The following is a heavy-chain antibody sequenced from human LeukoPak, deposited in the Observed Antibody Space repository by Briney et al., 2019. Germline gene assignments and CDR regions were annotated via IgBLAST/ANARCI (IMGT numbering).Heavy chain of an antibody. CDR1: SGSISSSSFY. CDR2: IYYTGST. V-gene: IGHV4-39*07. J-gene: IGHJ6*04. D-gene: IGHD3-3*01. Sequence: KPSETLSLTCTVSSGSISSSSFYWGWIRQPPGKGLEWIGSIYYTGSTNYNPSLKSRVTISVDTSKNQFSLKLSSVTAADTAVYYCARGLYYDFWSGYPPLDVWGKGTTVTVSS. CDR3: ARGLYYDFWSGYPPLDV.